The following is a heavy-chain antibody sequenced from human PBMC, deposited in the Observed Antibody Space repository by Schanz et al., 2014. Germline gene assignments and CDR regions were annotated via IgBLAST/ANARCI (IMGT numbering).Heavy chain of an antibody. CDR1: GYTFTSYS. V-gene: IGHV1-46*03. D-gene: IGHD2-2*01. Sequence: QVQLVQSGAEVKKPGASVKVSCKASGYTFTSYSMHWVRQAPGQGLEWMGIINLSGGGTGYALRFQDRVTVTRDTSRSTVYMELSSLRSEDAAVYYCARAPTGYCSDTSCLGTAFDYWGQGTLVTVSS. J-gene: IGHJ4*01. CDR2: INLSGGGT. CDR3: ARAPTGYCSDTSCLGTAFDY.